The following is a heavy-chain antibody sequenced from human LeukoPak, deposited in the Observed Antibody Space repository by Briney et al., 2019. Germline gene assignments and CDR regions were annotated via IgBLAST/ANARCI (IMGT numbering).Heavy chain of an antibody. CDR2: IYTSGST. CDR3: AGPLWNRFDY. CDR1: GGSISSYY. Sequence: PSETLSLTCTVSGGSISSYYWSWIRQPAGKGLEWIGRIYTSGSTNYNPSLKSRVTMSVDTSKNQFSLNLSSVTASDTAVYYCAGPLWNRFDYWGQGTLVTVSS. V-gene: IGHV4-4*07. D-gene: IGHD1-1*01. J-gene: IGHJ4*02.